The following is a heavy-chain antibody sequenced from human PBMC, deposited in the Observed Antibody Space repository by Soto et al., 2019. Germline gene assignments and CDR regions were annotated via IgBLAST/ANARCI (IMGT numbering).Heavy chain of an antibody. V-gene: IGHV1-69*13. CDR1: GCTFSSYA. J-gene: IGHJ4*02. CDR3: ARDKAQGGYCFY. D-gene: IGHD3-22*01. CDR2: IIPIFGTA. Sequence: ASVKVSCKASGCTFSSYAISWVRQAPGQGLEWMGGIIPIFGTANYAQKFQGRVTITADESTSTAYMELSSLRSEDTAVYYCARDKAQGGYCFYWGQGTLVTVSS.